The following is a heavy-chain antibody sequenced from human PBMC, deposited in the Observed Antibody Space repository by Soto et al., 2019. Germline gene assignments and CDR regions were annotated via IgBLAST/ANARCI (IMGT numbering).Heavy chain of an antibody. D-gene: IGHD2-15*01. V-gene: IGHV1-3*01. CDR1: GYTFTKNP. CDR3: ARGIATGQLDP. Sequence: ASVKVSCTASGYTFTKNPIHWVRQAPGQRLEWMGWINPDNGNTKSSQKFQDRVIITRDTSASTAYMDLSNLRSEDTAVYYCARGIATGQLDPWGQGTLVTVYS. J-gene: IGHJ5*02. CDR2: INPDNGNT.